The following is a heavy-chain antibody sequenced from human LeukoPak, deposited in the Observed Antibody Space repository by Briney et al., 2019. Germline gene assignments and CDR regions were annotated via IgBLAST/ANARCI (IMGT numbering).Heavy chain of an antibody. V-gene: IGHV7-4-1*02. D-gene: IGHD3-10*01. CDR1: GHTFTSYA. Sequence: GASVKVSCKASGHTFTSYAMNWVRQAPGQGLEWMGWINTNTGNPTYAQGFTGRFVFSLDTSVSTAYLQISSLKAEDTAVYYCARTPIYYGSGSYPIRNYGMDVWGQGTTVTVSS. CDR3: ARTPIYYGSGSYPIRNYGMDV. CDR2: INTNTGNP. J-gene: IGHJ6*02.